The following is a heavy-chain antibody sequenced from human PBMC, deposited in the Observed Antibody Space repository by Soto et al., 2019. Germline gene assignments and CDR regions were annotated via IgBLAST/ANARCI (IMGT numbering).Heavy chain of an antibody. CDR1: GGSISSSNYY. CDR3: ARLERNSNYAEYYFDY. V-gene: IGHV4-39*01. J-gene: IGHJ4*02. D-gene: IGHD4-4*01. Sequence: SETLSLTCTVSGGSISSSNYYWGWIRQPPGKGLDWIGSVYYSGNTYYNPSLKSRVTISVDTSKNQFSLNLSSMTAADTAVYYCARLERNSNYAEYYFDYWGQGTLVTVSS. CDR2: VYYSGNT.